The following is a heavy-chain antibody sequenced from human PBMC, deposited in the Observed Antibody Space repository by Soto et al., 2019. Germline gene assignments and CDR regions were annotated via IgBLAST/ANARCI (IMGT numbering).Heavy chain of an antibody. J-gene: IGHJ4*02. V-gene: IGHV1-69*13. D-gene: IGHD6-13*01. CDR2: IIPIFGTA. CDR3: ARDPAPYSSSWLD. CDR1: GYTFTSYG. Sequence: SVKVSCKASGYTFTSYGISWVRQAPGQGLEWMGGIIPIFGTANYAQKFQGRVTITADESTSTAYMELSSLRSEDTAVYYCARDPAPYSSSWLDWGQGTLVTVSS.